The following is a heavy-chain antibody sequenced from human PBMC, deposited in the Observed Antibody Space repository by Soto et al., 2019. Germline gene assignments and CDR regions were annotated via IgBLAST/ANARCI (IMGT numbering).Heavy chain of an antibody. CDR1: GFTFSSYE. J-gene: IGHJ3*02. CDR3: ARIRGGSYHDAFDI. V-gene: IGHV3-48*03. D-gene: IGHD1-26*01. CDR2: ISSSGSTI. Sequence: EVQLVESGGGLVQPGGSLRLSCAASGFTFSSYEMNWVRQAPGKGLEWVSYISSSGSTIYYADSVKGRFTISRDNAKHSLYLQMNSLRAEDTAVYYCARIRGGSYHDAFDIWGQGTMVTVSS.